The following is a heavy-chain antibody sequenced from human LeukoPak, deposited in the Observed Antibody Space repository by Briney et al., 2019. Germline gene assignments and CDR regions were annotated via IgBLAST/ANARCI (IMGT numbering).Heavy chain of an antibody. CDR1: GFTFSSYG. CDR3: TTGLGINWNDLGSFDY. V-gene: IGHV3-15*07. D-gene: IGHD1-1*01. J-gene: IGHJ4*02. CDR2: IKSKTDGGTT. Sequence: GGSLRLSCAASGFTFSSYGMHWVRQAPGKGLEWVGRIKSKTDGGTTDYAAPVKGRFTISRDDSKNTLYLQMNSLKTEDTAVYYCTTGLGINWNDLGSFDYWGQGTLVTVSS.